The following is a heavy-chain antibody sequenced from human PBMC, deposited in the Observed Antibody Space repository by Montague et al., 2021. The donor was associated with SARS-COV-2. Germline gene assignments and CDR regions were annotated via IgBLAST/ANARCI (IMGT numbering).Heavy chain of an antibody. CDR3: ARAKGFLVLLVYGMGAFAS. D-gene: IGHD2-8*01. V-gene: IGHV4-31*03. Sequence: TLSLTCTVSGGSISGGCYYWGWIRQRPGKGLEWIVYICDSGSTYYNPSLKSRVTLAVDTSKNQFSLKLISVTAADTAVYYGARAKGFLVLLVYGMGAFASWGQGTMVTVSS. J-gene: IGHJ3*02. CDR1: GGSISGGCYY. CDR2: ICDSGST.